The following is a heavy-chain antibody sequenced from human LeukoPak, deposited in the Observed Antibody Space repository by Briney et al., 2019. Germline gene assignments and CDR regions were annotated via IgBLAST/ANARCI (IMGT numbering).Heavy chain of an antibody. D-gene: IGHD1-26*01. CDR3: ARAVVHRIVGATGYFDL. V-gene: IGHV1-18*01. CDR2: ISAYNGNT. Sequence: ASVKVSCKASGYTFTSYGISWVRQAPGQGLEWMGWISAYNGNTNYAQKLQGRVTMTTDTSTSTAYTELRSLRSDDTAVYYCARAVVHRIVGATGYFDLWGRGTLVTVSS. J-gene: IGHJ2*01. CDR1: GYTFTSYG.